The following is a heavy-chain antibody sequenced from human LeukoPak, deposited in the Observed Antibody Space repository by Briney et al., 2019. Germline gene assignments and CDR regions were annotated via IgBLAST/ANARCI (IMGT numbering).Heavy chain of an antibody. CDR3: ARVGYGDYINYYGMDV. J-gene: IGHJ6*02. Sequence: GGSLRLSCAASGFTFSSYAMHWVRQAPGKGLEWVAVISYDGSNKYYADSVKGRFTISRDNSKNTLYLQMNSLRAEDTAVYYCARVGYGDYINYYGMDVWGQGTTVTVSS. V-gene: IGHV3-30-3*01. CDR1: GFTFSSYA. D-gene: IGHD4-17*01. CDR2: ISYDGSNK.